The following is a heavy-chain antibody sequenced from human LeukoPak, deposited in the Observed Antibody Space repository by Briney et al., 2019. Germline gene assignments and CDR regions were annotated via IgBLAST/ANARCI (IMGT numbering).Heavy chain of an antibody. Sequence: GGSLRLSCAASGFTFSSYEMNWVRQAPGKGLEWVSYISSSGSTIYYADSVKGRFTISRDNSKNTLYLQMNSLRAEDTAVYYCARDLYYGSGSYYGNYYYYYYMDVWGKGTTVTVSS. V-gene: IGHV3-48*03. CDR1: GFTFSSYE. CDR2: ISSSGSTI. CDR3: ARDLYYGSGSYYGNYYYYYYMDV. J-gene: IGHJ6*03. D-gene: IGHD3-10*01.